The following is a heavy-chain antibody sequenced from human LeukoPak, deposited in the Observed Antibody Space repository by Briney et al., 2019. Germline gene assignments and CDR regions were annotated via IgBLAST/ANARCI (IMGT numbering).Heavy chain of an antibody. CDR2: IYYSGST. CDR1: GGSISSGDYY. V-gene: IGHV4-30-4*01. J-gene: IGHJ5*02. Sequence: SETLSLTCTVSGGSISSGDYYWSWIRQPPGKGLEWIGYIYYSGSTYYNPSLKSRVTIPVDTSKNQFSLKLSSVTAADTAVYYCARVVAAARPSNNWFDPWGQGTLVTVSS. D-gene: IGHD6-6*01. CDR3: ARVVAAARPSNNWFDP.